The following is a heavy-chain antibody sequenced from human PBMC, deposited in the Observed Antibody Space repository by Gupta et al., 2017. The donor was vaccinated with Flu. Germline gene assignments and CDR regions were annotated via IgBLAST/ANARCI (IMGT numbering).Heavy chain of an antibody. V-gene: IGHV4-34*01. J-gene: IGHJ5*02. CDR1: NASLSGSY. CDR3: TRLGGFTVGYNWFDP. Sequence: QVQLQQWGAGLLKPSETLSLTCAVYNASLSGSYWSWIRQPPGKGPEWIGEIDHSGGTNYNPSLKSRVTMSVDTSKNQFSLNLYSVTAADTAIYYCTRLGGFTVGYNWFDPWGQGTLGHRLL. D-gene: IGHD4-11*01. CDR2: IDHSGGT.